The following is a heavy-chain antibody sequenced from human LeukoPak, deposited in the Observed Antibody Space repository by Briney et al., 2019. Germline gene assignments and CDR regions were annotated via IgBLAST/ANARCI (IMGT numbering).Heavy chain of an antibody. Sequence: PSETLSLTCTVSGGSISSSSYYWGWIRQPPGKGLEWIGSIYYSGSTYYNPSLKSRVTISVDTSKNQFSLKLSSVTAADTAVYYCARESWGIAARDFDIWGQGTMVTVSS. CDR1: GGSISSSSYY. D-gene: IGHD6-6*01. CDR2: IYYSGST. CDR3: ARESWGIAARDFDI. J-gene: IGHJ3*02. V-gene: IGHV4-39*07.